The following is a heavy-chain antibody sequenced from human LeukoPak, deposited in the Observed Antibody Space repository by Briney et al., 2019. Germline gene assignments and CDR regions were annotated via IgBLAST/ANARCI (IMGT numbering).Heavy chain of an antibody. J-gene: IGHJ6*02. D-gene: IGHD2-2*01. CDR2: ISGDGGST. V-gene: IGHV3-43*02. CDR3: AKDIFSIVVENPYYYFGMDV. Sequence: GGSLRLSCAAPGFSFDDYAMHWVRQAPGKGLEWVSLISGDGGSTYYVDSVKGRFTISRDNSKNSLYLQMNSLRTEDTALYYCAKDIFSIVVENPYYYFGMDVWGQGTTVTVSS. CDR1: GFSFDDYA.